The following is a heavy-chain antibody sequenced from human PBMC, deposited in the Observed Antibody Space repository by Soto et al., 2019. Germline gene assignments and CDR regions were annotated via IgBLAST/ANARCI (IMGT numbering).Heavy chain of an antibody. J-gene: IGHJ6*03. V-gene: IGHV1-18*01. CDR1: GYTFTSYG. D-gene: IGHD6-13*01. CDR2: ISAYNGNK. Sequence: ASVKVSCKASGYTFTSYGISWVRQAPGQGLEWMGWISAYNGNKNYAQKLQGRVTMTTDTSTSTAYMELRSLRSDDTAVYYCARDESNSWYYYYYMDVWGKGTTVTVSS. CDR3: ARDESNSWYYYYYMDV.